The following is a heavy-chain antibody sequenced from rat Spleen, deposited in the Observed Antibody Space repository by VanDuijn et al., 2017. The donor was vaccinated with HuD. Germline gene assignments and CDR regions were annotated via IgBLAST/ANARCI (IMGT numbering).Heavy chain of an antibody. CDR3: TTGLQ. J-gene: IGHJ2*01. Sequence: EVQMVESGGGLVQPGRSLKLSCAASGFTFSSFPMAWVRQAPTKGLEWVASISTGGGNTYYRDSVKGRFTISRDNAKSTLYLQMDSLRSEDTATYYCTTGLQWGQGVMVTVSS. V-gene: IGHV5-27*01. CDR2: ISTGGGNT. CDR1: GFTFSSFP. D-gene: IGHD1-1*01.